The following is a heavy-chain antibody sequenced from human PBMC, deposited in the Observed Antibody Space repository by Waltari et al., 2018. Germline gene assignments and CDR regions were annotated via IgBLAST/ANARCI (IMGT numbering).Heavy chain of an antibody. J-gene: IGHJ4*02. CDR1: GFPFSTYG. CDR3: ARRFDS. V-gene: IGHV3-48*01. CDR2: ITNSGSGM. Sequence: EVQLVESGGGLVQPGGSLRLSCAASGFPFSTYGRNWVRQAPGKGLEWVSYITNSGSGMYYADSVRGRFTISRDNAKNSLYLQMNSLRAEDTAVYYCARRFDSWGQGTLVTVSS.